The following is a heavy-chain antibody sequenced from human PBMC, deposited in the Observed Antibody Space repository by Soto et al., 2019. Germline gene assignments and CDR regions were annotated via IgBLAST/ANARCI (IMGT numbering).Heavy chain of an antibody. J-gene: IGHJ4*02. CDR2: ISGSGGST. CDR1: GFTFSSYA. D-gene: IGHD3-16*02. V-gene: IGHV3-23*01. CDR3: AKVWGSYRPPED. Sequence: EVQLLESGGGLVQPGGSLRLSGAASGFTFSSYAMSWVRQSPGKGLEWVSAISGSGGSTYYPDSVKGRFTISRDNSKNTLYLQMNSLRAEDTAVYYCAKVWGSYRPPEDWGQGTLVTVSS.